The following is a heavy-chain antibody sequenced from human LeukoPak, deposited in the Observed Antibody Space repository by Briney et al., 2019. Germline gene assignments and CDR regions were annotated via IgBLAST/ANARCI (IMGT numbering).Heavy chain of an antibody. D-gene: IGHD3-16*01. CDR1: GFTFSSYS. CDR2: ISSGSSYI. Sequence: GGSLRLSCAASGFTFSSYSMNWVRQAPGKGLEWVSFISSGSSYIYYADSVKGRFTISRDNAKNSLYLQMNSLRAEDTAVYYCARDFAGGDDYWGQGTLVTVSS. V-gene: IGHV3-21*01. CDR3: ARDFAGGDDY. J-gene: IGHJ4*02.